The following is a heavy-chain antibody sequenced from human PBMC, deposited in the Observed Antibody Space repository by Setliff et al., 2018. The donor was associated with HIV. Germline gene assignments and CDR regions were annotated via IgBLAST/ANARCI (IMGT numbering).Heavy chain of an antibody. Sequence: SETLSLTCTVSGGSISSHYWSWIRQPAGKGLEWIGHIYTSGSTNYNPSLMSRVTISVDTSKNQFSLKLSSVTAADTAVYYCATSGYSYAFNWFDPWGQGTLVTVSS. V-gene: IGHV4-4*07. J-gene: IGHJ5*02. D-gene: IGHD5-18*01. CDR3: ATSGYSYAFNWFDP. CDR2: IYTSGST. CDR1: GGSISSHY.